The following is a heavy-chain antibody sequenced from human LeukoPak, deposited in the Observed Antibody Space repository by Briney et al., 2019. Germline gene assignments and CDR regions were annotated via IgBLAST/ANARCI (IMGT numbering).Heavy chain of an antibody. CDR2: ISRSSSSI. CDR3: ARLSWSTTDY. Sequence: GGSLRLSCAASGFTFSNYSMNWVRQAPGKGLEWVSYISRSSSSIYYADSVKGRFTISRDNAKTSLYLQMNSLRAEDTAVYYCARLSWSTTDYWGQGTLVTVSS. J-gene: IGHJ4*02. CDR1: GFTFSNYS. V-gene: IGHV3-48*01. D-gene: IGHD3-3*01.